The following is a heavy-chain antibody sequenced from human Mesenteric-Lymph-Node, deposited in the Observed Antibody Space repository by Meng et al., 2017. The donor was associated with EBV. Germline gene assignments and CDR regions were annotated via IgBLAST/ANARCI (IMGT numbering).Heavy chain of an antibody. CDR2: IYWDDDK. CDR3: AHRPSGTYYRTFDY. V-gene: IGHV2-5*02. Sequence: QITLKESGPPLVKPTQTLTLTCTFSGFSLSTDGVGVAWIRQPPGKALEWLGIIYWDDDKRYSPSLKNRLTITKDTSKNQVVLTMTNMDPVDTATYYCAHRPSGTYYRTFDYWGQGTLVTVSS. J-gene: IGHJ4*02. CDR1: GFSLSTDGVG. D-gene: IGHD3-10*01.